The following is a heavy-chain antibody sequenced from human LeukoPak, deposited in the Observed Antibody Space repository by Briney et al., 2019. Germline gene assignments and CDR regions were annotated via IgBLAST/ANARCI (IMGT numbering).Heavy chain of an antibody. CDR2: IYYSGST. Sequence: PSETLSLTCTVSGGSISSSSYYWGWIRQPPGKGLEWIGSIYYSGSTYYNPSLKSRVTISVDTSKNQFSLKLSSVTAADTAVYYCARWASELEPDPQSGGYSSGWSDWGQGTLVTVSS. CDR1: GGSISSSSYY. J-gene: IGHJ1*01. CDR3: ARWASELEPDPQSGGYSSGWSD. D-gene: IGHD6-19*01. V-gene: IGHV4-39*01.